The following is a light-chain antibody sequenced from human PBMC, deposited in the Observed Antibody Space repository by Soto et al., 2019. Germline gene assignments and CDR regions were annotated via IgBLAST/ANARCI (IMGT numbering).Light chain of an antibody. CDR3: ISYTRSSTLV. CDR1: SSDVGGYNY. Sequence: QSALTQPASVSGSPGQSITISCTGTSSDVGGYNYVSWYQQHPGKAPKLMIYDVSNRPSGVSNRFSGSKSGNTASLTISGLQAEDEADYYCISYTRSSTLVFGGGTKLTVL. J-gene: IGLJ2*01. CDR2: DVS. V-gene: IGLV2-14*01.